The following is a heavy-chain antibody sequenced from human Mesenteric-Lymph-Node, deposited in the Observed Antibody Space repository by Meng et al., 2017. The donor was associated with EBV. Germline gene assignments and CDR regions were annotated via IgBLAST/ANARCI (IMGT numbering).Heavy chain of an antibody. CDR1: GYTFTGYY. CDR3: ARVDGQPY. CDR2: INPNSGST. J-gene: IGHJ4*02. V-gene: IGHV1-2*06. Sequence: QVQLVESGAEVKRPWASLKVPCNASGYTFTGYYMPRGRQAPGQGLEWMGRINPNSGSTNYAQKFQGRVTMTRDTSISTAYMELSGLRSDDTAVYYCARVDGQPYWGQGTLVTISS. D-gene: IGHD2-2*03.